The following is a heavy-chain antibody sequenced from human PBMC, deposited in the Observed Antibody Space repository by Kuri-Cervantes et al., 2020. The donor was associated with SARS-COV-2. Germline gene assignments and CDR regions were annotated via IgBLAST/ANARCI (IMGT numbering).Heavy chain of an antibody. J-gene: IGHJ4*02. CDR2: INHSGST. Sequence: SETLSLTCAVYGGSFSGYYWSWIRRPPGKGLEWIGEINHSGSTNYNPSLKSRVTISVDTSKNQFSLKLSSVTAADTAVYYCARWSGSVYFDYWGQGTLVTVSS. D-gene: IGHD3-3*01. V-gene: IGHV4-34*01. CDR1: GGSFSGYY. CDR3: ARWSGSVYFDY.